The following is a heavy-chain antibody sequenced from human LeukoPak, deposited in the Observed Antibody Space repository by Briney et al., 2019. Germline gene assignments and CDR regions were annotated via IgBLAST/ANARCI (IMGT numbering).Heavy chain of an antibody. CDR3: ARTDCSGGSCYYYYGMDV. J-gene: IGHJ6*02. V-gene: IGHV1-69*05. CDR1: GGTFSNYA. Sequence: SVKVSCKASGGTFSNYAISWVRQAPGQGLEWMGGIIPIFGTADYAQKFQGRVTITTDESTSTAYMELSSLRSEDTAVYYCARTDCSGGSCYYYYGMDVWGQGTTVTVSS. CDR2: IIPIFGTA. D-gene: IGHD2-15*01.